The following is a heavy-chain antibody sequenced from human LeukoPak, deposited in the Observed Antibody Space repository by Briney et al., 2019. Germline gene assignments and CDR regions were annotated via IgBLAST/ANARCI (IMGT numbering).Heavy chain of an antibody. D-gene: IGHD2-8*02. CDR2: ITSGSGYI. CDR3: ARCTGTYRDF. J-gene: IGHJ4*02. CDR1: GFTFSRYN. Sequence: SGGSLRLSCAASGFTFSRYNMNWVRQAPGKGLEWVSSITSGSGYIFYADSVKGRFTISRDNAKNSLYLQMNSLRVEDTALYYCARCTGTYRDFWGQGTLVTVSS. V-gene: IGHV3-21*01.